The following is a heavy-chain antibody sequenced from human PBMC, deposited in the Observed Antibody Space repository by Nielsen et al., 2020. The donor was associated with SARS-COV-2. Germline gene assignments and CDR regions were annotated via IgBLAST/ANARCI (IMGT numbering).Heavy chain of an antibody. CDR1: GFTFSSYG. J-gene: IGHJ6*02. V-gene: IGHV3-33*08. Sequence: GGSLRLSCAASGFTFSSYGMHRVRQAPGKGLEWVAVIWYDGSNKYYADSVKGRFTISRDNSKNTLYLQMNSLRAEDTAVYYCATSGFYVWGQGTTVTVSS. CDR3: ATSGFYV. D-gene: IGHD3-10*01. CDR2: IWYDGSNK.